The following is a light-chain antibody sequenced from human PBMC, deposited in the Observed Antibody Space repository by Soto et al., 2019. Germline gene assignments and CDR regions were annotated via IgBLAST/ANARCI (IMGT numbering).Light chain of an antibody. CDR2: DAS. J-gene: IGKJ4*01. Sequence: EFVLTQSPGPLSLSPGERATLSCRASQTVRNNYLAWYQQKPGQAPRLMIYDASSRATGIPDRFSGGGSGTDCTLTISRLEPKDVAVYYCQQFSSYPLTLGGGTKVDIK. V-gene: IGKV3-20*01. CDR3: QQFSSYPLT. CDR1: QTVRNNY.